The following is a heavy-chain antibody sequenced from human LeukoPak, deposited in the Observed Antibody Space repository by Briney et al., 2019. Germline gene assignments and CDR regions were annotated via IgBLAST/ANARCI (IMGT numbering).Heavy chain of an antibody. CDR1: GGSFSGYY. J-gene: IGHJ1*01. V-gene: IGHV4-34*01. CDR3: ARGEDGDYYFQH. D-gene: IGHD4-17*01. CDR2: INHSGSN. Sequence: SETLSLTCAVYGGSFSGYYWSWIRQPPGKGLEWIGEINHSGSNNYNPSLKSRVTISVDTSKNQFSLKLSSVTAADTAVYYCARGEDGDYYFQHWGQGTLVTVS.